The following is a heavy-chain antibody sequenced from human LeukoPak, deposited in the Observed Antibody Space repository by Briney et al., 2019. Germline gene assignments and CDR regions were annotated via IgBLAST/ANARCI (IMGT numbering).Heavy chain of an antibody. D-gene: IGHD3-10*01. CDR1: AFTFSDYW. Sequence: GGSLRLSCAASAFTFSDYWMTWVRQAPGKGLERVANIKEDGSEEYYLDSVKGRFTISRDNAKNSLYLQMNSLRAEDTAVYYCARAGYGSGSYSTPYYFDYWGQGTLVTVSS. CDR3: ARAGYGSGSYSTPYYFDY. CDR2: IKEDGSEE. V-gene: IGHV3-7*01. J-gene: IGHJ4*02.